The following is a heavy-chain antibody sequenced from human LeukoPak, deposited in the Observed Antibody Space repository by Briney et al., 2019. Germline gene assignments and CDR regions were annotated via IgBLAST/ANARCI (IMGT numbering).Heavy chain of an antibody. CDR1: GGSISDDY. J-gene: IGHJ4*02. CDR2: IHYSGTT. V-gene: IGHV4-59*01. CDR3: ARGAGWYNY. Sequence: SETLSLTCTVSGGSISDDYWSWLRQPPGKGLEWIAYIHYSGTTNYNPSLKSQVSISIETTKTQFSLKVCSVPPATPAVYYCARGAGWYNYWGQGTLVTVSS. D-gene: IGHD6-19*01.